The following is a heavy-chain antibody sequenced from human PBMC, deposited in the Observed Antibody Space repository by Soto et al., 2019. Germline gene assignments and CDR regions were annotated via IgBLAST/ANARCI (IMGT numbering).Heavy chain of an antibody. D-gene: IGHD2-2*01. Sequence: KVSCKASGGTFSSYAISWVRQAPGQGLEWMGGIIPIFGTANYAQKFQGRVTITADESTSTAYMELSSLRSEDTAVYYCARVAGGQQVVPAAISRYYYGMDVWGQGTTVTVSS. CDR2: IIPIFGTA. CDR1: GGTFSSYA. V-gene: IGHV1-69*01. J-gene: IGHJ6*02. CDR3: ARVAGGQQVVPAAISRYYYGMDV.